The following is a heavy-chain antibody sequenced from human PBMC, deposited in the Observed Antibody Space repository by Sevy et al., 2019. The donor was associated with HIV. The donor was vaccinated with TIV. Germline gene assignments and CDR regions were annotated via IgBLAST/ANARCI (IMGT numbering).Heavy chain of an antibody. CDR2: IYHSGST. D-gene: IGHD5-18*01. CDR1: GYSISSGYY. J-gene: IGHJ6*02. Sequence: SETLSLTCTVSGYSISSGYYWGWIRQPPGKGLEWIGSIYHSGSTYYNPSLKSRVTISVDTSKNQFSLKLSSLTAADTAVYYCAREGYSYGYTYYYYYYGMDVWGQGTTVTVSS. V-gene: IGHV4-38-2*02. CDR3: AREGYSYGYTYYYYYYGMDV.